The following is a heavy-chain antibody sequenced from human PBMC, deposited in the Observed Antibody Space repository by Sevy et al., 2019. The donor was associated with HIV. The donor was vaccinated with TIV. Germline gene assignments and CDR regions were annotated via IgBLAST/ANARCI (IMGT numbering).Heavy chain of an antibody. D-gene: IGHD6-19*01. Sequence: ASVKVSCKVSGYTLTELSMHWVRQAPGKGLEWMGGFDPEDGETIYAQKFQGRVTMTEDTSTDTAYMELSSLRSEDTAVYYCATANRSGWYWYSFNDYWGQGTLVIVSS. J-gene: IGHJ4*02. V-gene: IGHV1-24*01. CDR1: GYTLTELS. CDR3: ATANRSGWYWYSFNDY. CDR2: FDPEDGET.